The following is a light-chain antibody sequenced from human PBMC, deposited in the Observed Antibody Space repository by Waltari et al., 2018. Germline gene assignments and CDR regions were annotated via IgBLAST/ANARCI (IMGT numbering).Light chain of an antibody. CDR1: QSVGRY. Sequence: EIVLTQSPGTLSLSPGERATLSCRASQSVGRYLAWYQQKPGQAPRLLIYDASTRATGIPDRFSGSGSGTDFSLTISRLESEDFAVYYCQKYVNLPATSGQGTKVEIK. CDR2: DAS. J-gene: IGKJ1*01. V-gene: IGKV3-20*01. CDR3: QKYVNLPAT.